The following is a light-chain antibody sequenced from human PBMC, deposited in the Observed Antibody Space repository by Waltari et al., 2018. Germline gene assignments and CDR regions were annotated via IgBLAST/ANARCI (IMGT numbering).Light chain of an antibody. V-gene: IGKV1-39*01. CDR3: QQSYNTPLT. CDR1: QNINRY. Sequence: DIQMTQSPSSLSASVGDTVTITCRASQNINRYLLWYQQEPGKAPKTLIYAASSLHSGVPSRFSASGSGTDFTLTISSLQPEDFASYHCQQSYNTPLTFGGGTRVYIK. J-gene: IGKJ4*01. CDR2: AAS.